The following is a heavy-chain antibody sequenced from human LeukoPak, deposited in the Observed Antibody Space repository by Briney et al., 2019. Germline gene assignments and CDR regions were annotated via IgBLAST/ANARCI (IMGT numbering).Heavy chain of an antibody. CDR3: ARAVYYYDSSGTYYYYYMDV. CDR1: GYTFFTYW. J-gene: IGHJ6*03. Sequence: GESLKISCKGSGYTFFTYWIGWVRQMPGKGLEWMGIIYPGDSDTRYSPSFQGQVTISADKSIRTAYLQWSSLKASDTAIYYCARAVYYYDSSGTYYYYYMDVWGKGTTVTVSS. V-gene: IGHV5-51*01. CDR2: IYPGDSDT. D-gene: IGHD3-22*01.